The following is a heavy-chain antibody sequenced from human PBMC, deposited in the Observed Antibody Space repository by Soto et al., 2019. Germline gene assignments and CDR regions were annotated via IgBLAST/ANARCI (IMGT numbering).Heavy chain of an antibody. J-gene: IGHJ4*02. CDR1: GFTFSDYY. V-gene: IGHV3-11*01. D-gene: IGHD2-15*01. CDR2: ISFNNNTI. Sequence: TGGSLRLSCVTSGFTFSDYYISWLRQAPGKGPECLSYISFNNNTIYYDDSVRGRFTISRDNAKNSVFLQMNRLRVEDTAVYYCARHLGRIEAARFDYWGRGTLVTVSS. CDR3: ARHLGRIEAARFDY.